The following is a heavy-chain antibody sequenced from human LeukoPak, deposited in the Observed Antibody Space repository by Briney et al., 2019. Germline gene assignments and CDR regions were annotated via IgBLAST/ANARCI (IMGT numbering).Heavy chain of an antibody. Sequence: SQTLSLTCTVSGGSISSGGYYWSWIRQHPGKGLEWIGYIYYSGSTYYNPSLKSRVTMSVDTSKNQFSLKLSSVTAADTAVYYCARDAYDILTGYQGVYFDYWGQGTLVTVSS. CDR1: GGSISSGGYY. V-gene: IGHV4-31*03. D-gene: IGHD3-9*01. CDR3: ARDAYDILTGYQGVYFDY. CDR2: IYYSGST. J-gene: IGHJ4*02.